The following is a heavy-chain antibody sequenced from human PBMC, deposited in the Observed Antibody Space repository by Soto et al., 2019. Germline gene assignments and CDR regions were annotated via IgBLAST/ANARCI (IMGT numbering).Heavy chain of an antibody. D-gene: IGHD5-12*01. Sequence: QVQLVESGEGLVKPGGSLRLSCAASGFTFSDYYMSWIRQAPGKGLEWVAYISSSSRYIYNADSVTGRFTISRDNAKNSLYLQINSVTAEDTAVYYCARVGYSAGELPIPPNWYFDLWGRGALVTVSS. CDR3: ARVGYSAGELPIPPNWYFDL. CDR2: ISSSSRYI. J-gene: IGHJ2*01. V-gene: IGHV3-11*05. CDR1: GFTFSDYY.